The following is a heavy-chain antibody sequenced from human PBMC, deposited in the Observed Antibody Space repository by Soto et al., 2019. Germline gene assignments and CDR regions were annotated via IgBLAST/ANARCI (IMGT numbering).Heavy chain of an antibody. CDR2: ISSSSGTT. D-gene: IGHD6-19*01. CDR3: VKGGWLDD. Sequence: DVQLLESGGGLAQPGESLRLSCAASGFPFNTYAMTWARQAPGKGLEWVSFISSSSGTTYYSDSVEGRFTFSRDNSKNTLYLQLSSLRVDDTAVYYCVKGGWLDDWGQGSRVAVSS. J-gene: IGHJ4*02. V-gene: IGHV3-23*01. CDR1: GFPFNTYA.